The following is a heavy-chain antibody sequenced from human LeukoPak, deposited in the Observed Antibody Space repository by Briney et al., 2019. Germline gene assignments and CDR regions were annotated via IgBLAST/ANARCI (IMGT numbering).Heavy chain of an antibody. CDR1: GGSISPYY. CDR3: TRDTGYGSVNL. D-gene: IGHD3-10*01. V-gene: IGHV4-59*01. Sequence: SETLSLTRTVSGGSISPYYWNWIRQPPGKGLEWIGYIFYSGSTAYNPSLKSRVTILVDTSNSQFSLKLSSVTAADTAVYYCTRDTGYGSVNLWGQGTLVTVSS. CDR2: IFYSGST. J-gene: IGHJ4*02.